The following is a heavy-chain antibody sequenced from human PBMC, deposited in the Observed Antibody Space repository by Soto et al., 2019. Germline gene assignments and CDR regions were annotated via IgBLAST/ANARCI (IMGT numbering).Heavy chain of an antibody. CDR2: IIPIFGTA. CDR1: GGTFSSYA. V-gene: IGHV1-69*13. J-gene: IGHJ4*02. Sequence: SVKVSCKASGGTFSSYAISWVRQAPGQGLEWMGGIIPIFGTANYAQKFQGRVTITADESTSTAYMELSSLRSEDTAVYYCARVDIVATIVDYWGQGTLVTVSS. D-gene: IGHD5-12*01. CDR3: ARVDIVATIVDY.